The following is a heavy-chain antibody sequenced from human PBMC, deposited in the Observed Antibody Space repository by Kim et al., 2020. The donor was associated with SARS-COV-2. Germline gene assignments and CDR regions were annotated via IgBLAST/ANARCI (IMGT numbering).Heavy chain of an antibody. CDR3: ARVASYYYGMDV. CDR2: K. V-gene: IGHV3-33*01. J-gene: IGHJ6*02. Sequence: KYYADSVKGRFTISRDNSKNTRYLQMNSLRAEDTAVYYCARVASYYYGMDVWGQGTTVTVSS.